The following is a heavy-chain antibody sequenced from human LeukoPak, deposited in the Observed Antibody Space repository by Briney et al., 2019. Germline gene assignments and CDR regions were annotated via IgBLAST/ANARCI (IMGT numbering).Heavy chain of an antibody. CDR2: ISSSSSYI. D-gene: IGHD3-10*01. CDR3: AKVGTGNQYGSGDFDY. Sequence: PGGSLRLSCAASGFTFSSYNMNWIRQAPGKGLEWVSAISSSSSYIYNADSVKGRFIISRDDAKNLLHLEMNSLRVEDTAVYYCAKVGTGNQYGSGDFDYWGQETLVTVSS. J-gene: IGHJ4*02. CDR1: GFTFSSYN. V-gene: IGHV3-21*01.